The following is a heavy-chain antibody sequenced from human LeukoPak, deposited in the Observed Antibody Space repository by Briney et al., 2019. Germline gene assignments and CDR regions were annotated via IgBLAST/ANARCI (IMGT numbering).Heavy chain of an antibody. V-gene: IGHV3-11*01. CDR1: GFTFSDYY. J-gene: IGHJ3*02. CDR3: ARQSYYNWNDVSAFDI. D-gene: IGHD1-20*01. CDR2: ISSSSLTI. Sequence: GGSLRLSCAVSGFTFSDYYMNWIRQAPGKGLEWVSYISSSSLTIYYADSVKGRFTISRDNAKDSLYLQMNSLRAEDTAVYYCARQSYYNWNDVSAFDIWGQGTMVTVSS.